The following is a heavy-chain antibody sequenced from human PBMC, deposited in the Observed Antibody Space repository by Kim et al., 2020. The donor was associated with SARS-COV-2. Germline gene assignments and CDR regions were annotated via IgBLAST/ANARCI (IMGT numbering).Heavy chain of an antibody. Sequence: GGSLRLSCAASGFTFSSYAMHWVRKAPGKGLEWVAVISYDGSNKYYADSVKGRFTISRDNSKNTLYLQMNSLRAEDTAVYYCAREGGGGDSYYFDYWGQGTLVTVSS. V-gene: IGHV3-30*04. D-gene: IGHD2-21*02. CDR3: AREGGGGDSYYFDY. CDR2: ISYDGSNK. J-gene: IGHJ4*02. CDR1: GFTFSSYA.